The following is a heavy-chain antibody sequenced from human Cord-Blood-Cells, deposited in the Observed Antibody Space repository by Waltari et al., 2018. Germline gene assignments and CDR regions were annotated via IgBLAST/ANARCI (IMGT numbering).Heavy chain of an antibody. CDR2: ISWNSGSI. CDR1: GFTFDDYA. CDR3: AKDIKVRGYDSVDY. Sequence: EVQLVESGGGLVQPGRSLRLSCAASGFTFDDYAMHCVRQAPGKGLEWVSGISWNSGSIGYADSVKGRFTISRDNAKNSLYLQMNSLRAEDTALYYCAKDIKVRGYDSVDYWGQGTLVTVSS. D-gene: IGHD5-12*01. V-gene: IGHV3-9*01. J-gene: IGHJ4*02.